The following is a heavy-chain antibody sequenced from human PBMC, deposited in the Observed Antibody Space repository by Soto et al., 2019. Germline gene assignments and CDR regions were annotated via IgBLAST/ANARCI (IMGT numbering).Heavy chain of an antibody. V-gene: IGHV4-34*01. CDR3: ARGRKYYDFWSGYSHPRYYFNY. CDR1: GLSFRVYC. D-gene: IGHD3-3*01. J-gene: IGHJ4*02. CDR2: INHSGRT. Sequence: SETLSLTCAGYGLSFRVYCWSWIRQPPVKGLEWIGEINHSGRTNYNPSLKSRVTISVDTSKSQFSLKLSSVTAADTAVYYCARGRKYYDFWSGYSHPRYYFNYWGQGTLVTVSS.